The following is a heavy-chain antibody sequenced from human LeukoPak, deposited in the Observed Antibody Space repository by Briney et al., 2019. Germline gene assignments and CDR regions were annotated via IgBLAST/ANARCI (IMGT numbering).Heavy chain of an antibody. CDR3: AKVAKYYYGSETYYFFEH. CDR2: INQDGTEK. V-gene: IGHV3-7*01. Sequence: PGGSLRLSCAASQFTFTTYWMSWVRQAPGKGLEWVANINQDGTEKYYVDSVKGRFTISRDNAQNSLYLQMNSLRVEDTAVYYCAKVAKYYYGSETYYFFEHWGQGTPVTASS. J-gene: IGHJ4*02. CDR1: QFTFTTYW. D-gene: IGHD3-10*01.